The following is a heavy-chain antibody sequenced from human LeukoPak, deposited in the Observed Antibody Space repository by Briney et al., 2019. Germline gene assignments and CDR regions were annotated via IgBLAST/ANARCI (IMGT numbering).Heavy chain of an antibody. CDR3: AREDFWSGYSAH. CDR2: INSDGSST. Sequence: GGSLRLSCAASGFTFSSYWMPWVRQAPGKGLVWVSRINSDGSSTSYADSVKGRFTISRDNAKNTLYLQMNSLRAEDTAVYYCAREDFWSGYSAHWGQGTLVTVSS. D-gene: IGHD3-3*01. V-gene: IGHV3-74*01. J-gene: IGHJ4*02. CDR1: GFTFSSYW.